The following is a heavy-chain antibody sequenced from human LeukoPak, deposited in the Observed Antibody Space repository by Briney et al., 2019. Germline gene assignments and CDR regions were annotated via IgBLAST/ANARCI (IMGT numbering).Heavy chain of an antibody. V-gene: IGHV4-59*01. CDR3: ARAYSSRQNWFDP. D-gene: IGHD6-13*01. CDR1: GGSISSYY. CDR2: IYYSGST. Sequence: SQTLSLTCTVSGGSISSYYWSWIRQPPGKGLEWIGYIYYSGSTNYNPSLKSRVTISVDTSKNQFSLKLTSVTAADTAVYYCARAYSSRQNWFDPWGQGTLVTVSS. J-gene: IGHJ5*02.